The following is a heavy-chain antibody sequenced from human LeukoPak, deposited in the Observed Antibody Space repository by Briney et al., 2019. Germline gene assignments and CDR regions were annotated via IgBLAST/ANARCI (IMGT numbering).Heavy chain of an antibody. V-gene: IGHV3-30-3*01. CDR2: ISYDGSNK. CDR3: ARGLQDIVVVPAAPYYYYGMDV. D-gene: IGHD2-2*01. J-gene: IGHJ6*02. Sequence: GGSLRLSCAASGFTFSSYAMHWVRQAPGKGLEWVAVISYDGSNKYYADSVKGRFSISRDNSKTTLYLQMNSLRAEDTAVYYCARGLQDIVVVPAAPYYYYGMDVWGQGTTVTVSS. CDR1: GFTFSSYA.